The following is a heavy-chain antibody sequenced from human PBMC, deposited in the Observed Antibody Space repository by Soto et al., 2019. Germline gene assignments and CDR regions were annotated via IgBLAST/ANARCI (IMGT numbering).Heavy chain of an antibody. CDR1: GFILRSYW. J-gene: IGHJ6*02. CDR2: ISGSGGST. V-gene: IGHV3-23*01. D-gene: IGHD6-13*01. Sequence: LRLSCADSGFILRSYWMSWVRQAIGSGLLRVSAISGSGGSTGYADSVKGRFTICRDKSKNTLYRQMNSLKTEDTAVYYCSSRSSSSPGPADVWCQATTVTVSS. CDR3: SSRSSSSPGPADV.